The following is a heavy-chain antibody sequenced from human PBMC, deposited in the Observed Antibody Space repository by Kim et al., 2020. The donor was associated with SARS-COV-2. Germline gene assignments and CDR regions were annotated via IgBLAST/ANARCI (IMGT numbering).Heavy chain of an antibody. CDR1: GYTFTSYA. J-gene: IGHJ6*02. CDR3: AREGRDYGDFVYYYYGMDV. V-gene: IGHV7-4-1*02. D-gene: IGHD4-17*01. Sequence: ASVKVSCKASGYTFTSYAMNWVRQAPGQGLEWMGWINTNTGNPTYAQGFTGRFVFSLDTSVSTAYLQISSLKAEDTAVYYCAREGRDYGDFVYYYYGMDVWGQGTTVTVSS. CDR2: INTNTGNP.